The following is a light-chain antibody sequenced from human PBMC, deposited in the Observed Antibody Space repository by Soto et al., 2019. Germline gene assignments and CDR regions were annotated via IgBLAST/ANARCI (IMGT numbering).Light chain of an antibody. CDR2: DAS. Sequence: EIVMTQSPATLSVSPGEGATLSCRASQSLGSPLAWYQQKPGQAPRLLIYDASTRATGIPARFSGSGSGTEFTLAISSLQSEDFAVYYCQQYSNWPITFGQGTRLEI. CDR1: QSLGSP. V-gene: IGKV3-15*01. J-gene: IGKJ5*01. CDR3: QQYSNWPIT.